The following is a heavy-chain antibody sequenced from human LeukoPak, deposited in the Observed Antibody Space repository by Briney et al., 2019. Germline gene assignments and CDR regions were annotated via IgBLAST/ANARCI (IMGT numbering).Heavy chain of an antibody. CDR2: ISGSGGST. CDR3: AKDADYSEYYYYYMDV. V-gene: IGHV3-23*01. D-gene: IGHD4-11*01. CDR1: GFTVSSNS. J-gene: IGHJ6*03. Sequence: GGSLRLSCTVSGFTVSSNSMSWVRQAPGKGLEWVSAISGSGGSTYYADSVKGRFTISRDNSKNTLYLQMNSLRAEDTAVYYCAKDADYSEYYYYYMDVWGKGTTVTVSS.